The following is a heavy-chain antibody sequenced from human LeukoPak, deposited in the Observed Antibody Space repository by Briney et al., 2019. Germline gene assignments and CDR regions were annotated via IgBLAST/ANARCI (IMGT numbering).Heavy chain of an antibody. J-gene: IGHJ5*02. V-gene: IGHV3-15*01. Sequence: PGGSLRLSCAASGFTFSNAWMTWVRQAPGKGLEWVGRIKSKTDGGTTDYAPPVKARFTIARDDSKSTVYLQMNSLKTEDTAVYYCTTVPMTYCGGDCHFPNWFDPWGQGTLVTVSS. D-gene: IGHD2-21*02. CDR2: IKSKTDGGTT. CDR3: TTVPMTYCGGDCHFPNWFDP. CDR1: GFTFSNAW.